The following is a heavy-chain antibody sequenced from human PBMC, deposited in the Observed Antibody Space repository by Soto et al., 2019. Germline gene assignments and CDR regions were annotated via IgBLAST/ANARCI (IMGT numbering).Heavy chain of an antibody. CDR3: ARDGRSSSI. J-gene: IGHJ4*02. CDR1: GFTFSSYG. V-gene: IGHV3-33*01. D-gene: IGHD6-6*01. Sequence: QVQLVESGGGVVQPGRSLRLSCAASGFTFSSYGMHWVRQAPGKGLEWVAVIWYDGSNKYYADSVKGRLTISRDNSKNTLYLQMNSLRAEDTAVYYCARDGRSSSIWGQGTLVTVSS. CDR2: IWYDGSNK.